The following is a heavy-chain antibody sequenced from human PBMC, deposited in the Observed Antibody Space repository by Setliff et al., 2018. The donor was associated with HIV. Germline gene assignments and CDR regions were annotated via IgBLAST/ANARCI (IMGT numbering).Heavy chain of an antibody. CDR3: ARALSISMVLRGSFDI. D-gene: IGHD3-10*01. J-gene: IGHJ3*02. Sequence: PSETLSLTCTVSGGSISSGLNYWSWFRQPAGKGLEWIGRIYTSGNTDYNPSLKSRVNISVDTSKNQFSLELSSVTAADTAVYYCARALSISMVLRGSFDIWGQGTMVTVSS. V-gene: IGHV4-61*02. CDR1: GGSISSGLNY. CDR2: IYTSGNT.